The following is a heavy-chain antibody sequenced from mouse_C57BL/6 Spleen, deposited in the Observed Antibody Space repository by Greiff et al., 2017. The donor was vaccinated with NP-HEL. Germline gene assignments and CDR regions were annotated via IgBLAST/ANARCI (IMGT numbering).Heavy chain of an antibody. CDR3: ARMKGNYGFAY. D-gene: IGHD2-1*01. Sequence: VQLQQPGTELVKPGASVTLSCKASGYTFTSYWMHWVKQRPGQGLEWIGNINPSNGGTNYNAKFKSKATLTVDKSSSTANMQRSSLTSEDSAVYYCARMKGNYGFAYWGQGTLVTVSA. V-gene: IGHV1-53*01. CDR1: GYTFTSYW. J-gene: IGHJ3*01. CDR2: INPSNGGT.